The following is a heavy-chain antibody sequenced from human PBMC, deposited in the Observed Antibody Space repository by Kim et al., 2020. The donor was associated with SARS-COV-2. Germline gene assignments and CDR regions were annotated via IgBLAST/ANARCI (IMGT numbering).Heavy chain of an antibody. J-gene: IGHJ4*01. CDR3: ATPIMYFDFWSGYPPFDY. CDR1: GGTFSRYA. Sequence: SVKVSCKASGGTFSRYAMSWVRQAPGQGLEWMGGIIPISGATYYAQKFQGRVTITADESTTTAYMELSSLRSDDTAVYYCATPIMYFDFWSGYPPFDYW. D-gene: IGHD3-3*01. V-gene: IGHV1-69*13. CDR2: IIPISGAT.